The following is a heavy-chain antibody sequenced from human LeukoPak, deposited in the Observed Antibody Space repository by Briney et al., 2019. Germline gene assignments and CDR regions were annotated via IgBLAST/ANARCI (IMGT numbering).Heavy chain of an antibody. V-gene: IGHV3-23*01. CDR1: GFAFSTYG. Sequence: PGGSLRLSCAASGFAFSTYGMSWVRQAPGKGLEWVSAISGSGTGTYYADSVKGRFTISRDNSKSTMYLQMNSLRLEDTAVYDCAKDRPASHGSGSFGDYWGQGTQVAVST. D-gene: IGHD3-10*01. CDR2: ISGSGTGT. CDR3: AKDRPASHGSGSFGDY. J-gene: IGHJ4*02.